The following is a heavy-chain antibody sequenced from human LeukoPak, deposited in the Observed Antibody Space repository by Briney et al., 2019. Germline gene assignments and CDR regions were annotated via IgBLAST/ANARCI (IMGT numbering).Heavy chain of an antibody. J-gene: IGHJ6*02. CDR2: IYYSGST. CDR1: GGSISSGDYY. D-gene: IGHD6-13*01. CDR3: ASMGIIAAAGTGYYYYYGMDV. V-gene: IGHV4-30-4*01. Sequence: SSQTLSLTCTVSGGSISSGDYYWSWIRQPPGKGLEWIGYIYYSGSTYYNPSLKSRVTISVDTSKNQFSLKLSSVTAADTAVYYCASMGIIAAAGTGYYYYYGMDVWGQGTTVTVSS.